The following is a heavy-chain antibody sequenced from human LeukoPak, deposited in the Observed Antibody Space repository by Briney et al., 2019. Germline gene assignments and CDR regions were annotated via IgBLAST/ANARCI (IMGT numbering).Heavy chain of an antibody. CDR2: IYYSGST. CDR3: ARHPNSAYLLGDAFDI. J-gene: IGHJ3*02. D-gene: IGHD3-22*01. CDR1: GGSISSYY. Sequence: SETLSLTCTVSGGSISSYYWSWIRQPPGKGLEWIGYIYYSGSTNYNPSLESRVTISVDTSKNQFSLKLSSVTAADTAVYYCARHPNSAYLLGDAFDIWGQGTMVTVSS. V-gene: IGHV4-59*08.